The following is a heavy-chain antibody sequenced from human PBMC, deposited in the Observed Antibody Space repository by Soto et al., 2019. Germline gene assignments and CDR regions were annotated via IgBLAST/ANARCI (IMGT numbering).Heavy chain of an antibody. CDR3: ARENFGVIIHDAFDL. V-gene: IGHV4-31*03. CDR1: GDSVSSGGYY. Sequence: QVQLQESGPGLVMPSQTLSLICTVSGDSVSSGGYYWNWIRQHPGRGLEWLGYIYDSETTYYNPSLESRLSISVDASKNQFSLKVTFVTPADTAVYYCARENFGVIIHDAFDLWGQGTMVTVSS. D-gene: IGHD2-8*01. CDR2: IYDSETT. J-gene: IGHJ3*01.